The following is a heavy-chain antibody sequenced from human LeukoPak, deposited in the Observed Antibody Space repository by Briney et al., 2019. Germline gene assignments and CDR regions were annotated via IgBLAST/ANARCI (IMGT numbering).Heavy chain of an antibody. J-gene: IGHJ6*02. CDR2: IYSGGST. D-gene: IGHD3-3*01. V-gene: IGHV3-53*01. Sequence: GGSLRLSCAASGFTVSSNYMSWVRQAPGKGLEWVSVIYSGGSTYYADSVKGRFTISRDNSKNTLYLQMNSLRAEDTAVYYCAKSVAIYFYYGLDVWGQGTTVTVSS. CDR1: GFTVSSNY. CDR3: AKSVAIYFYYGLDV.